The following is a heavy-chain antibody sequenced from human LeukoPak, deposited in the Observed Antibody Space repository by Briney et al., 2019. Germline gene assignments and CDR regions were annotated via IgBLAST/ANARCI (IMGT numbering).Heavy chain of an antibody. D-gene: IGHD3-16*02. CDR2: ISGSGGST. CDR3: AKDEAVITFGGVIVPVDGWFGP. J-gene: IGHJ5*02. Sequence: GGSLRLSCAASGFTFSSYAMSWVRQAPGKGLEWVSAISGSGGSTYYADSVKGRFTISRDNSKNTLYLQMNSLRAEDTAVYYCAKDEAVITFGGVIVPVDGWFGPWGQGTLVTVSS. CDR1: GFTFSSYA. V-gene: IGHV3-23*01.